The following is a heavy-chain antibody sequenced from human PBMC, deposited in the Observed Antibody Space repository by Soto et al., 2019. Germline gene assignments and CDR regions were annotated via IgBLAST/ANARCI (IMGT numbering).Heavy chain of an antibody. CDR3: AVYGGYCGVRFDP. CDR1: GGSISSGGYS. CDR2: MYHSGST. Sequence: QLQLQESGSGLVKPSQTLSLTCAVSGGSISSGGYSWSWIRQPPGKGLEWIGYMYHSGSTYYNPARKGRAAVAVYSSSNQFARKLSSVTAADTAVYYGAVYGGYCGVRFDPWGQGTLVTVSS. V-gene: IGHV4-30-2*01. J-gene: IGHJ5*02. D-gene: IGHD2-21*02.